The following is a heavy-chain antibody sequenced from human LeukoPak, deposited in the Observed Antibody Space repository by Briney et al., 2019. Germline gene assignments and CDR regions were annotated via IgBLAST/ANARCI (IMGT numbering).Heavy chain of an antibody. Sequence: ASVKVSCKASGYTFTSYGISWVRQAPGQGLEWMGWISAYNGNTNYAQKLQGRVTMTTDTSTSTAYMELRSLRSDDTAVYYCATLDYGDRSAYFDYWGQGTLVTVSS. D-gene: IGHD4-17*01. CDR3: ATLDYGDRSAYFDY. CDR1: GYTFTSYG. CDR2: ISAYNGNT. V-gene: IGHV1-18*01. J-gene: IGHJ4*02.